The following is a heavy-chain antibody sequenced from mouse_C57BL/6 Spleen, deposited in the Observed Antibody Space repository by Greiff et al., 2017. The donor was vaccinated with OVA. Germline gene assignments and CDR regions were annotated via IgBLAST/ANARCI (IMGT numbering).Heavy chain of an antibody. CDR2: IDPENGDT. V-gene: IGHV14-4*01. CDR1: GFNIKDDY. CDR3: TTGWPSSLSFDY. D-gene: IGHD2-3*01. J-gene: IGHJ2*01. Sequence: EVQLQESGADLVRPGASVKLSCTASGFNIKDDYMHWVKQRPEQGLEWIGWIDPENGDTEYASKFQGKATITADTSSNTAYLQLSSLTSEDTAVYYCTTGWPSSLSFDYWGQGTTLTVSS.